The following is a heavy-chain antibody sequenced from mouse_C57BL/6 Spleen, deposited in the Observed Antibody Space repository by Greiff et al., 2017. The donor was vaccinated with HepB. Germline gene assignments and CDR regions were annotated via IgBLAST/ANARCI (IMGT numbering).Heavy chain of an antibody. Sequence: QVHVKQPGAELVRPGSSVKLSCKASGYTFTSYWMHWVKQRPIQGLEWIGNIDPSDSETHYNQKFKDKATLTVDKSSSTAYMQLSSLTSEDSAVYYCARGTYYSNYWYFDVWGTGTTVTVSS. CDR2: IDPSDSET. J-gene: IGHJ1*03. V-gene: IGHV1-52*01. CDR1: GYTFTSYW. CDR3: ARGTYYSNYWYFDV. D-gene: IGHD2-5*01.